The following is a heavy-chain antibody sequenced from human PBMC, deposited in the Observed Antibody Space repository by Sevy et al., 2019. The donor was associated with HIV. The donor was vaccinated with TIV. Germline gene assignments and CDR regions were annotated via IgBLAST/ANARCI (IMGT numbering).Heavy chain of an antibody. Sequence: GGSLRLSCAASGFDFGGSAMHWVRQASGKGLEWVGRIRGKTNDYATAYAASVQGRFTISRDDSKNTAYLQMNSLRTEDTAVYYCTRHTFEFSYGYRNYFDYWGQGTLVTVSS. J-gene: IGHJ4*02. V-gene: IGHV3-73*01. D-gene: IGHD3-16*01. CDR2: IRGKTNDYAT. CDR1: GFDFGGSA. CDR3: TRHTFEFSYGYRNYFDY.